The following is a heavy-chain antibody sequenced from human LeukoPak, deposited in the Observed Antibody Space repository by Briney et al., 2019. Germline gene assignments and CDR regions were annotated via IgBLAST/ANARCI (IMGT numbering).Heavy chain of an antibody. CDR1: GGTFSSYA. CDR3: AREVPIAAAGYYYYGMDV. CDR2: IIHILGIA. J-gene: IGHJ6*02. V-gene: IGHV1-69*04. D-gene: IGHD6-13*01. Sequence: ASVKVSCKASGGTFSSYAISWVRQAPGQGLEWMGRIIHILGIANYAQKFQGRVTITADKSTSTAYMELSSLRSEDTAVYYCAREVPIAAAGYYYYGMDVWGQGTTVTVSS.